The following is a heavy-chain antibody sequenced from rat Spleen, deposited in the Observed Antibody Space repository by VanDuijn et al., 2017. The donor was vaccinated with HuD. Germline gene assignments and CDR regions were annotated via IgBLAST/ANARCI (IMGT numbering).Heavy chain of an antibody. J-gene: IGHJ2*01. CDR1: GFTFSNYW. Sequence: EVQLVETGGGLVQPGRSLKLSCVASGFTFSNYWMYWVRQAPGKGLEWVSSLSSDGGNTYYPDSVKGRFTISRNNAENTVYLQMNSLRSEDTATYYCAVSGYGYWGQGVMVTVSS. CDR3: AVSGYGY. CDR2: LSSDGGNT. D-gene: IGHD4-3*01. V-gene: IGHV5-58*01.